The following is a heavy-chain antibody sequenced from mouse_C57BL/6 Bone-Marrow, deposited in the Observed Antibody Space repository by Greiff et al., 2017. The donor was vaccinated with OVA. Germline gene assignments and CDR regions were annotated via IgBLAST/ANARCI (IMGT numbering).Heavy chain of an antibody. Sequence: QVQLQQSGAELVRPGASVTLSCKASGYTFTDYEMHWVKQTPVHGLEWIGAIDPETGGTAYNQKFKGQAILTADKSSSTAYMELRSLTSEDSAVYYCTRKTHYYGSSNRDMDYWGQGTSVTVAS. J-gene: IGHJ4*01. CDR2: IDPETGGT. CDR1: GYTFTDYE. V-gene: IGHV1-15*01. D-gene: IGHD1-1*01. CDR3: TRKTHYYGSSNRDMDY.